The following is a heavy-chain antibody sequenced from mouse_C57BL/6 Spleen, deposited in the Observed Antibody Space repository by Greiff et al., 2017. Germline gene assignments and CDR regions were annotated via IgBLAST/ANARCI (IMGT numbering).Heavy chain of an antibody. Sequence: QVQLQQPGAELVQPGASVKMSCKASGYTFTSYWITWVKQGPGQGLEWIGDIYPGSGSTNYNEKFKSKATLTVDTSSSTAYMQLRSLTSEESAVYYCARRGGYGYDGAMDYWGQGTSVTVSS. CDR1: GYTFTSYW. D-gene: IGHD2-2*01. J-gene: IGHJ4*01. CDR2: IYPGSGST. CDR3: ARRGGYGYDGAMDY. V-gene: IGHV1-55*01.